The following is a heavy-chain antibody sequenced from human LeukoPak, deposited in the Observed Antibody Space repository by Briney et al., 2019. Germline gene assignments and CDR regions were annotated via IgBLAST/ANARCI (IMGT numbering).Heavy chain of an antibody. CDR3: ARDRYYYDSSGTRWFDP. Sequence: SETLSLTCTVSGVSISSYYWSWIRQPPGKGLEWIGYIYYSGTTNYNPSLKSRVTISVDTSKNQFSLKLRSVTAAGTAVYYCARDRYYYDSSGTRWFDPWGQGTLVTVSS. D-gene: IGHD3-22*01. CDR2: IYYSGTT. J-gene: IGHJ5*02. V-gene: IGHV4-59*01. CDR1: GVSISSYY.